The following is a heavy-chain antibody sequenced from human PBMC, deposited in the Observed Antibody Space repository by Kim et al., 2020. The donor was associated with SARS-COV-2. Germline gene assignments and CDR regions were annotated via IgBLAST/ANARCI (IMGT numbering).Heavy chain of an antibody. V-gene: IGHV3-48*02. CDR2: ISGPGDTI. D-gene: IGHD6-13*01. CDR3: TKDYSWSSYY. Sequence: GGSLRLSCAASGFTFNTCPMNWVRQAPGKGLEWLSHISGPGDTIYYADSVKGRFTISRDNARNSLYLQMNSLRDEDTAIYFCTKDYSWSSYYWGQGTLVTVSS. CDR1: GFTFNTCP. J-gene: IGHJ4*02.